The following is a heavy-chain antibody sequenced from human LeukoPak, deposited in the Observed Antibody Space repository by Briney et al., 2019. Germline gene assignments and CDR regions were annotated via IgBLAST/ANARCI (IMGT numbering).Heavy chain of an antibody. J-gene: IGHJ4*02. D-gene: IGHD5-12*01. CDR2: ISPHSGGT. CDR1: GYTFTGYY. Sequence: KVSCKASGYTFTGYYIYWVRQAPGQRLEWMGQISPHSGGTNYAQKFQGRVTMTRDTSFSTAYMELSNLRSDDTAVYYCARGGTDYWGQGTLVTVSS. V-gene: IGHV1-2*06. CDR3: ARGGTDY.